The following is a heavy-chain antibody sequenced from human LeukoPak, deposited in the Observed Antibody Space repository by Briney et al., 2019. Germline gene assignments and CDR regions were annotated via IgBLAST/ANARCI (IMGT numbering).Heavy chain of an antibody. CDR1: GFTFSNYW. CDR2: VNSDGRII. Sequence: GGSLRLSCAASGFTFSNYWMHCVRQVPGKGLVWVSHVNSDGRIINYADSVKGRFTISRDNAKNTLYLQMNSLRAEDTAVYYCARSATGGYFDYWGQGTLVTVSS. J-gene: IGHJ4*02. CDR3: ARSATGGYFDY. V-gene: IGHV3-74*01. D-gene: IGHD2-15*01.